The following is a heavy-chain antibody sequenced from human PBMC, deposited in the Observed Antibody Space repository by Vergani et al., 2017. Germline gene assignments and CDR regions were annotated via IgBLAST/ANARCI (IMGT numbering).Heavy chain of an antibody. D-gene: IGHD1-26*01. V-gene: IGHV3-49*04. J-gene: IGHJ4*02. CDR1: GFTFGDYA. CDR2: IRSKAYGGTT. Sequence: EVQLVESGGGLVQPGRSLRLSCTASGFTFGDYAMSWVRQAPGKGLEWVGFIRSKAYGGTTEYAASVKGRFTISRDDSKNTLYLQMNSLKTEDTAVYYCTYSGSYFGIDYWGQGTLVTVSS. CDR3: TYSGSYFGIDY.